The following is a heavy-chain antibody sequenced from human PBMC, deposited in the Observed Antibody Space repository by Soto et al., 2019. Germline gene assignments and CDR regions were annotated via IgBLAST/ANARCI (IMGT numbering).Heavy chain of an antibody. CDR2: INSDGSST. CDR1: GFTFSSYW. Sequence: GGSLRLSCAASGFTFSSYWMHWVRQAPGKGLVWVSRINSDGSSTSYADSVKGRFTISRDNAKNTLYLQMNSLRAEDTAVYYCARVNQWELPQPYYYYYGMDVWGKGTTVTVSS. J-gene: IGHJ6*04. CDR3: ARVNQWELPQPYYYYYGMDV. V-gene: IGHV3-74*01. D-gene: IGHD1-26*01.